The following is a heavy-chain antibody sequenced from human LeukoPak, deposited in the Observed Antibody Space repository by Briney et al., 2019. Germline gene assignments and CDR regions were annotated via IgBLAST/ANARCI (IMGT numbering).Heavy chain of an antibody. V-gene: IGHV4-59*10. CDR1: GGSFSGYY. CDR3: ARGPYGGKSMYYFDS. Sequence: SETLSLTCAVYGGSFSGYYWSCIRQPAGKGLEWIGRIYTSGSTNYNPSLKSRVTMSVDTSKNQFSLKLSSVTAADTAVYYCARGPYGGKSMYYFDSWSQGTLVTVSS. D-gene: IGHD4-23*01. CDR2: IYTSGST. J-gene: IGHJ4*02.